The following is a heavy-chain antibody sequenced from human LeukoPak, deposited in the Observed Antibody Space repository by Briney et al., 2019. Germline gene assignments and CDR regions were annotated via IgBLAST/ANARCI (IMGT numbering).Heavy chain of an antibody. Sequence: GGSLRLSCAASGFTFSSYWMSWVRQAPGKGLEWVSSISSSGGSTYYADSVKGRFTISRGNSKNTLYLQMNSLRAEDTAVYYCAKALVGTGGYFQDWGHGALVTVSS. CDR1: GFTFSSYW. CDR3: AKALVGTGGYFQD. D-gene: IGHD1-1*01. J-gene: IGHJ1*01. V-gene: IGHV3-23*01. CDR2: ISSSGGST.